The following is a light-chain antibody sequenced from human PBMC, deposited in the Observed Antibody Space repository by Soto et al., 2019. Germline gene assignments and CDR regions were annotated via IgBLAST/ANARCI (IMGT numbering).Light chain of an antibody. CDR2: DAS. V-gene: IGKV1-5*01. J-gene: IGKJ1*01. CDR3: QQYNSNPT. Sequence: DIQMTQSPSTLSASVGDTVTITCRASQSISKWVAWYQQKPGKAPKVLIWDASSLQRGVPSRFSGSGYGAEFTLPIRSLQPDDFATYYCQQYNSNPTFGQGTKVDIK. CDR1: QSISKW.